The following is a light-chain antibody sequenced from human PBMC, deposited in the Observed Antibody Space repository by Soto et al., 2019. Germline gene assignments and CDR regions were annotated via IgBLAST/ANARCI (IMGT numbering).Light chain of an antibody. Sequence: QSALTQPPSASGSPGQSVTISCTGTSSDVGAYNYVSWYQQHPDKAPKLVIYEVNKRPSGVPDRFSGSKAGTTASLAVSGLQAEAEADYYCASFAASDSVGFGGGTQLTVL. J-gene: IGLJ2*01. CDR1: SSDVGAYNY. CDR3: ASFAASDSVG. CDR2: EVN. V-gene: IGLV2-8*01.